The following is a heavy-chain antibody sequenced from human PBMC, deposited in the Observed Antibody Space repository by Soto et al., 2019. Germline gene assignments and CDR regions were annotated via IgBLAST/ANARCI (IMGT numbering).Heavy chain of an antibody. CDR2: ISAHNVNT. CDR1: GYTFTSYG. Sequence: QVHLVQSGAEVKKPGASVKVSCKGSGYTFTSYGITWVRQAPGQGLEWMGWISAHNVNTNYAQKLQGRVTVTRDTSTRTAYMELRSLRSDVTAVYYCARGRYGDYWGQGALGTVSA. D-gene: IGHD1-1*01. V-gene: IGHV1-18*01. J-gene: IGHJ4*02. CDR3: ARGRYGDY.